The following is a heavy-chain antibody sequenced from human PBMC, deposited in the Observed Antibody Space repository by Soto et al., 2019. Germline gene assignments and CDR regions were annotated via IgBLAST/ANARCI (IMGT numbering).Heavy chain of an antibody. V-gene: IGHV4-59*12. D-gene: IGHD2-8*02. CDR2: IFNNGGT. CDR1: GGSISSNH. J-gene: IGHJ4*02. Sequence: SETLSLTCTVSGGSISSNHWSWIRQPPGKELEWIGSIFNNGGTNYNPSLKSRVTISVDTSKNQFSLKLTSVTAADTAVYYCARDKITGLFDYWGQGTLVTVSS. CDR3: ARDKITGLFDY.